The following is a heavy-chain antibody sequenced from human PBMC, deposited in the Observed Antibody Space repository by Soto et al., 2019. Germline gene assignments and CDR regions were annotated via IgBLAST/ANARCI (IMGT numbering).Heavy chain of an antibody. Sequence: VGSLRLSCEASGFTFNDYSMDWVGQAPEKGLEWVSSISSSGTYIYYADSVKGRFAISRYNANNVMYLQMDTLRAEDTAVYYCVRAGHVFDVHYYGMDLWGQGTTVTVSS. D-gene: IGHD3-10*01. V-gene: IGHV3-21*01. CDR1: GFTFNDYS. CDR2: ISSSGTYI. CDR3: VRAGHVFDVHYYGMDL. J-gene: IGHJ6*02.